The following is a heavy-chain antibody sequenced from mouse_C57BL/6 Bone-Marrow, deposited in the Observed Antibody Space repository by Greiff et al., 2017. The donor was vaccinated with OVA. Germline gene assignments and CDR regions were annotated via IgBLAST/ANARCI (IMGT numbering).Heavy chain of an antibody. D-gene: IGHD2-14*01. J-gene: IGHJ2*01. V-gene: IGHV1-50*01. CDR2: IDPSDSYT. CDR3: ASRLYVDY. Sequence: QVQLQQPGAELVKPGASVKLSCKASGYTFTSYWMQWVKQRPGQGLEWIGEIDPSDSYTNYNQKFKGKATLTVDTSSSTAYMQLISLTSVSSAVYYCASRLYVDYWGQGTTLTVSS. CDR1: GYTFTSYW.